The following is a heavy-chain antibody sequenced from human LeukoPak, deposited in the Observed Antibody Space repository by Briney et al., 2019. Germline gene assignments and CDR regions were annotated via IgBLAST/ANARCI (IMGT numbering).Heavy chain of an antibody. Sequence: SVKVSCKASGFTFSSSAIQWVRQVRGQRLEWIGWIVVGSGNTNYAQKFQDRVTITKDMSTVTAYMELSSLRSEDTALYYCAAVFFSSTVPYFDHWAQGTLVTVSS. D-gene: IGHD2-2*01. J-gene: IGHJ4*02. CDR3: AAVFFSSTVPYFDH. V-gene: IGHV1-58*02. CDR2: IVVGSGNT. CDR1: GFTFSSSA.